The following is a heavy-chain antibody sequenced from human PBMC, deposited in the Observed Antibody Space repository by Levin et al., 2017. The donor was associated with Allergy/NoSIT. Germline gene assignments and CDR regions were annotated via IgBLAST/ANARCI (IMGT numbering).Heavy chain of an antibody. CDR3: ARDALGEAYSSINWFDP. V-gene: IGHV1-3*01. Sequence: ASVKVSCKTSGYTFTRYAIHWVRQAPGQRLEWMGWINAGNGNTKYSQRFQGRVTITRDTSANTVYMELSSLRSKDTAVYYCARDALGEAYSSINWFDPWGQGTLVTVSS. D-gene: IGHD6-13*01. J-gene: IGHJ5*02. CDR1: GYTFTRYA. CDR2: INAGNGNT.